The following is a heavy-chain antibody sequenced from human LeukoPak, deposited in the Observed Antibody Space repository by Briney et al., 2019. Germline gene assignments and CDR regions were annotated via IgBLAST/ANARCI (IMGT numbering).Heavy chain of an antibody. Sequence: ASVKVSCKASGYTFTGYYVHWVRQAPGQGLEWMGWINPNSGGTNYAQKFQGRVTMTRDTSISTAYMELSRLRSDDTAVYYCARDRAALWFGELFGGFDYWGQGTLVTVSS. D-gene: IGHD3-10*01. CDR1: GYTFTGYY. V-gene: IGHV1-2*02. CDR3: ARDRAALWFGELFGGFDY. CDR2: INPNSGGT. J-gene: IGHJ4*02.